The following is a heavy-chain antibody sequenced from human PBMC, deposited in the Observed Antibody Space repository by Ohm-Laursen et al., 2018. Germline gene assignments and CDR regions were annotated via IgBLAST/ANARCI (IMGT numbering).Heavy chain of an antibody. D-gene: IGHD6-13*01. CDR3: ARRSSSWTNIDH. CDR2: IYYSGST. J-gene: IGHJ4*02. V-gene: IGHV4-59*08. Sequence: GTLSLTCIVSGGSISSYYWSWIRQPPGKGLEWIGYIYYSGSTNFNPSLKSRVTISVDMSKNQFSLKLSSVTAADTAVYYCARRSSSWTNIDHWGQGTLVTVSS. CDR1: GGSISSYY.